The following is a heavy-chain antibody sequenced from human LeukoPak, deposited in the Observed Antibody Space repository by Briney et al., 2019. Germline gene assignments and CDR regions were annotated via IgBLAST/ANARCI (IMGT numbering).Heavy chain of an antibody. D-gene: IGHD3/OR15-3a*01. Sequence: AGGSLRLSCAASGFTFSSYWMSWVRQAPGEGLVWVSRIKSDGSDTSYADSVKGRFTISRDNAKNTLYLQMNSLRAEDTAVYYCARGFWTGVEYWGQGALVTVSS. V-gene: IGHV3-74*01. J-gene: IGHJ4*02. CDR2: IKSDGSDT. CDR1: GFTFSSYW. CDR3: ARGFWTGVEY.